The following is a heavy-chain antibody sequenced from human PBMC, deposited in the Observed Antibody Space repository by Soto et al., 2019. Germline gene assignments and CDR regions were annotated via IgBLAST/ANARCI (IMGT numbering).Heavy chain of an antibody. CDR3: ARRRDCSGGSCTAIGWFDP. Sequence: QVQLVQSGAEVKKPGSSVKVSCKASGGTFSSYAISWVRQAPGQGLEWMGGIIPIFGTANYAQKFQGRVTITADKSTSTAYMELSSLRSEDTAVYYCARRRDCSGGSCTAIGWFDPWGQGTLVTVSS. V-gene: IGHV1-69*06. J-gene: IGHJ5*02. CDR2: IIPIFGTA. CDR1: GGTFSSYA. D-gene: IGHD2-15*01.